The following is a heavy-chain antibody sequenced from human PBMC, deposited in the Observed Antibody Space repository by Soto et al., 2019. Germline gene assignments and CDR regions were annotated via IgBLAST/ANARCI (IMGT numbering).Heavy chain of an antibody. CDR1: GFTFSTYS. D-gene: IGHD1-26*01. CDR3: VREEGIGGGTGACDM. V-gene: IGHV3-21*04. J-gene: IGHJ3*02. CDR2: INGRSNYI. Sequence: EVQLVESGGVLVKPGGSLKLSCAAAGFTFSTYSMNWVRQAPGKGLEWVSSINGRSNYIYYADSVKGRLTISRDNAKNSLYLERNTLRAEDTAVYYCVREEGIGGGTGACDMWGQRTMVTVSS.